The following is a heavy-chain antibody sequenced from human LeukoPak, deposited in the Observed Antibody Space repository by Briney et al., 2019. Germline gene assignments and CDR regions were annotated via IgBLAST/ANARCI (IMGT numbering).Heavy chain of an antibody. J-gene: IGHJ4*02. CDR2: INPDGSEK. D-gene: IGHD1-1*01. V-gene: IGHV3-7*05. Sequence: GGSLRLSCVVSGFSFSSSWMGWVRQAPGKGLEWVATINPDGSEKYYVASLKGRFTISRDNAKNSLYLQVNSLRAEDTAVYYCARDFWNYFDYWGQGTLVTVSS. CDR1: GFSFSSSW. CDR3: ARDFWNYFDY.